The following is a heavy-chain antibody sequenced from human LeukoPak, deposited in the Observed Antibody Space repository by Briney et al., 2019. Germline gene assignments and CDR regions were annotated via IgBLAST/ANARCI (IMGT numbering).Heavy chain of an antibody. Sequence: SQTLSLTCTVSGGSISSGGYYWSWIRQHPGKGLEWIGYIYYSGSTYYNPSLKSRVTISVDTSKNQFSLKLSSVTAADTAVYYCARVGGIQLWLRHFDYWGQGTLVTVSS. CDR1: GGSISSGGYY. V-gene: IGHV4-31*03. D-gene: IGHD5-18*01. CDR2: IYYSGST. CDR3: ARVGGIQLWLRHFDY. J-gene: IGHJ4*02.